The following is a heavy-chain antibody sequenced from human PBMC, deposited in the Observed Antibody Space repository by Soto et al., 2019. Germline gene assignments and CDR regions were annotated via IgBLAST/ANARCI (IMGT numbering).Heavy chain of an antibody. D-gene: IGHD3-3*01. CDR1: GFTFSSYA. J-gene: IGHJ5*02. Sequence: GGSLRLSCAASGFTFSSYAMSWVRQAPGKGLEWVSAISGSGGSTYYADSVKGRFTISRDNSKNTLYLQMNSLRAEDTAVYYCAKGQTIQGIRNWFDPWGQGTLVTVSS. CDR3: AKGQTIQGIRNWFDP. CDR2: ISGSGGST. V-gene: IGHV3-23*01.